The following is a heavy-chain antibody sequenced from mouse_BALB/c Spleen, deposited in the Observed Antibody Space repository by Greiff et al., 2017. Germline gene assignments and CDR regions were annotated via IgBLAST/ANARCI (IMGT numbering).Heavy chain of an antibody. CDR2: IDPENGNT. D-gene: IGHD1-1*01. Sequence: EVQLQESGAELVRPGALVKLSCKASGFNIKDYYMHWVKQRPEQGLEWIGWIDPENGNTIYDPKFQGKASITADTSSNTAYLQLSSLTSEDTAVYYCTNYYGSSYVFAYWGQGTLVTVSA. CDR1: GFNIKDYY. J-gene: IGHJ3*01. CDR3: TNYYGSSYVFAY. V-gene: IGHV14-1*02.